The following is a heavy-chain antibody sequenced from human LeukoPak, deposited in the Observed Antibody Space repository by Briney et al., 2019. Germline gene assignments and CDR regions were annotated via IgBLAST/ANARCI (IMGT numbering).Heavy chain of an antibody. CDR1: GGSISSSSYY. CDR3: ARPRVGSSGD. D-gene: IGHD6-25*01. V-gene: IGHV4-39*01. CDR2: IYYSGST. Sequence: SETLSLTCTVSGGSISSSSYYWGWIRQPPGKGLEWIGSIYYSGSTYYNPSLKSRVTISVDTSKNQFSLKLSSVTAADTAVYYCARPRVGSSGDWGQGTLVTVSS. J-gene: IGHJ4*02.